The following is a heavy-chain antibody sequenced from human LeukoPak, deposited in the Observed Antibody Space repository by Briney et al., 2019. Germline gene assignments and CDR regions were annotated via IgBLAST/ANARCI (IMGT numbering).Heavy chain of an antibody. V-gene: IGHV4-59*01. CDR3: ARDRGSITIFGVVIGPDYGMDV. D-gene: IGHD3-3*01. Sequence: SETLSLTCTVSGGSISSYYWSWIRQPPGKGLERIGYIYYSGSTNYNPSLKSRVTISVDTSKNQFSLKLSSVTAADTAVYYCARDRGSITIFGVVIGPDYGMDVWGQGTTVTVSS. CDR1: GGSISSYY. CDR2: IYYSGST. J-gene: IGHJ6*02.